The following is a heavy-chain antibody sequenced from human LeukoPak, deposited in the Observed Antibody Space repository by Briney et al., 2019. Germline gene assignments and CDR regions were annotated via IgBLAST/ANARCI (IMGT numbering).Heavy chain of an antibody. V-gene: IGHV3-15*01. J-gene: IGHJ4*02. CDR3: ATEADTAMALPKN. CDR2: IKSKTDGGTA. CDR1: GFTFNNAW. Sequence: GGSLRLSCAASGFTFNNAWMSWVRLAPGKGLEWVGRIKSKTDGGTADYAAPVKGRFTISRDDSKNMVFLQMNSLKIADTALYFCATEADTAMALPKNWGQGTLVTVSS. D-gene: IGHD5-18*01.